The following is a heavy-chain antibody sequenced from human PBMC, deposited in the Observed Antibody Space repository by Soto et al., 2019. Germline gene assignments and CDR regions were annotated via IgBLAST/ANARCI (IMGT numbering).Heavy chain of an antibody. CDR1: GFTFSSYG. V-gene: IGHV3-33*01. Sequence: SLRLSCAASGFTFSSYGMHWVRQAPGKGLEWVAVIWYDGSNKYYADSVEGRFTISRDNSKNTLYLQMNSLRAEDTAVYYCAREMNPGIAAAGNAFDIWGQGTMVTGSS. CDR3: AREMNPGIAAAGNAFDI. CDR2: IWYDGSNK. J-gene: IGHJ3*02. D-gene: IGHD6-13*01.